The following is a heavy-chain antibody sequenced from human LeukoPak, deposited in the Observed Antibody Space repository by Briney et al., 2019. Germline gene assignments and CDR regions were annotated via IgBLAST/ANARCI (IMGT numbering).Heavy chain of an antibody. CDR1: GGTFSSHA. J-gene: IGHJ4*02. V-gene: IGHV1-69*06. CDR3: ARSYKWGAYFDY. D-gene: IGHD1-20*01. Sequence: GASVKVSCKASGGTFSSHAISWVRQAPGQGLEWMGGIIPIFGTANYAQKFQGRVTITADKSTSTAYMELSSLRSEDTAVYYCARSYKWGAYFDYWGQGTLVTVSS. CDR2: IIPIFGTA.